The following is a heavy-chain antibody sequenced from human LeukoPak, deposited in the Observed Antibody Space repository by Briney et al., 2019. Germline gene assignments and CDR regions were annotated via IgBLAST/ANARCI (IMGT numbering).Heavy chain of an antibody. CDR1: GGTFSSYA. D-gene: IGHD6-13*01. V-gene: IGHV1-69*13. J-gene: IGHJ4*02. CDR2: IIPIFGTA. Sequence: ASVKVSCKASGGTFSSYAISWVRQAPGQGLEWIGGIIPIFGTANYAQKFQSRVTITADESTSTAYMELSSLRSEDTAVYYCARVGYSFFDYWGQGTLVTVSS. CDR3: ARVGYSFFDY.